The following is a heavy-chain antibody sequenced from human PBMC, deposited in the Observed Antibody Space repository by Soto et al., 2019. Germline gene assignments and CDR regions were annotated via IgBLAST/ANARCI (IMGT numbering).Heavy chain of an antibody. Sequence: GGSLKISCKASGYSFTSYWIGWVRQVPGKGLELMGIIYPEDSDTRYTPSFRGQVTISADKSISTAYLQWSSLRASDTAMYYCARPFDTSNWYDFWGQGTLVTVSS. CDR2: IYPEDSDT. D-gene: IGHD2-2*01. V-gene: IGHV5-51*01. CDR1: GYSFTSYW. J-gene: IGHJ5*01. CDR3: ARPFDTSNWYDF.